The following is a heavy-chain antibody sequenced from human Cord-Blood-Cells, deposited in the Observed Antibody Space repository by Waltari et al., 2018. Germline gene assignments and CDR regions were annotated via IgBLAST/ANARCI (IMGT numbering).Heavy chain of an antibody. CDR2: INRSGST. CDR1: GGSFSGYY. J-gene: IGHJ2*01. V-gene: IGHV4-34*01. Sequence: QVQLQQWGAGLLKPSETLSLTCAVYGGSFSGYYWSWIRQPPGKGLEWIGEINRSGSTNYNPALKSRGTISVDTSKNQYSLKRSCVSAADTAVYYCARGLGIKCRRDWYYDLWGRGTLVTVSS. D-gene: IGHD7-27*01. CDR3: ARGLGIKCRRDWYYDL.